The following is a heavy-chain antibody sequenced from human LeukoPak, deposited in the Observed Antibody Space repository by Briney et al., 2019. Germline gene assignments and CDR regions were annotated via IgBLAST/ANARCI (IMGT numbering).Heavy chain of an antibody. J-gene: IGHJ4*02. V-gene: IGHV1-18*01. CDR2: ISAYNGNT. D-gene: IGHD3-22*01. CDR1: GYTFTSYG. Sequence: ASVKVSCKASGYTFTSYGISWVRQAPGQGLEWMGWISAYNGNTNYAQKLQGRVTMTRDMSTSTVYMELSSLRSEDTAFYYCARGVHVRVYDSNPHYGHYWGQGTLVTVSS. CDR3: ARGVHVRVYDSNPHYGHY.